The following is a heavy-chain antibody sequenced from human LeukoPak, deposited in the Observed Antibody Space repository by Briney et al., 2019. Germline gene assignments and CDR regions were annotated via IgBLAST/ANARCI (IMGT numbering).Heavy chain of an antibody. V-gene: IGHV4-59*01. J-gene: IGHJ4*02. CDR3: ARGPLYGGLDY. CDR1: GGSISSYY. D-gene: IGHD4-23*01. CDR2: IYYSGST. Sequence: SETLSLTCTVSGGSISSYYWSWIRQPPGKGLEWIGYIYYSGSTNYNPSLKSRVTISVDTSKNQFSLKLSSVTAADTAVYYCARGPLYGGLDYWGQGTLVTVSS.